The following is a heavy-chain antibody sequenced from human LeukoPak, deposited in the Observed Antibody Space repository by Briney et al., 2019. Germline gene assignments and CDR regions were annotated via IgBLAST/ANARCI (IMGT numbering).Heavy chain of an antibody. J-gene: IGHJ4*02. Sequence: GGSLGLSCAASGFTFSSYAMSWVRQAPGKGLEWVSVISGSGDRAYYADSVEGRFTLSRDNSRNTMYLQMNSLRADDTAVYYCAKDHIGTLSYDILSAFASWGQGTLVTVSS. CDR1: GFTFSSYA. D-gene: IGHD3-9*01. CDR3: AKDHIGTLSYDILSAFAS. CDR2: ISGSGDRA. V-gene: IGHV3-23*01.